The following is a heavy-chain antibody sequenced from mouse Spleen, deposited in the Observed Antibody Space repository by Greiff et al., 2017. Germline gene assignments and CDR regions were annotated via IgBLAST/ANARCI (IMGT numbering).Heavy chain of an antibody. V-gene: IGHV14-2*01. J-gene: IGHJ3*01. CDR3: ARSYYGNWEGFAY. CDR1: GFNIKDYY. D-gene: IGHD2-1*01. CDR2: TDPEDGEN. Sequence: VQLQQSGAELVKPGASVKLSCTASGFNIKDYYMHWVKQRTEQGLEWIGRTDPEDGENKYAPKFQGKATITADTSSNTAYLQLSSLTSEDTAVYYCARSYYGNWEGFAYWGQGTLVTVSA.